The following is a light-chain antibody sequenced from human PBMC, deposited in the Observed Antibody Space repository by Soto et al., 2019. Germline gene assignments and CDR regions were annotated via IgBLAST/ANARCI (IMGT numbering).Light chain of an antibody. J-gene: IGLJ1*01. V-gene: IGLV2-23*01. CDR2: EAT. CDR3: CSHAGTR. Sequence: QSVLTQPASVSGSPGQSITISCTGHSSDVGFYNRVSWYQQHPGKAPKLIIYEATKRPSVVSHRFSGSSSANTASLTISGLQAEDEADYYCCSHAGTRFGTGTKLTVL. CDR1: SSDVGFYNR.